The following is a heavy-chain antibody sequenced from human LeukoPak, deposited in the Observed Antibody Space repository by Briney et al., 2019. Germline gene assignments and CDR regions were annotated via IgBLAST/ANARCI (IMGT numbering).Heavy chain of an antibody. CDR1: GLTVSSNY. D-gene: IGHD1-7*01. Sequence: PGGSLRLSCAASGLTVSSNYMSWVRQAPGKGLEWVSLISSGGRTYYSDSVSGRFTISTDNSKNTLYLQMNSLRAEDTAVYYCARDWGNWNYDYWGQGTLVTVSS. V-gene: IGHV3-66*01. J-gene: IGHJ4*02. CDR2: ISSGGRT. CDR3: ARDWGNWNYDY.